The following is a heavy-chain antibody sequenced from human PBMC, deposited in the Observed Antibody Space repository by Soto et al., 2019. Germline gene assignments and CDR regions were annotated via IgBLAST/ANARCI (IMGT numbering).Heavy chain of an antibody. CDR1: GFTFADYV. J-gene: IGHJ6*02. Sequence: EVQLVESGGGLVQPGRSLRLSCTSSGFTFADYVLSWVHQAPGKGLEWVGFIRSKAYGGSTEYAASVKGRFSISRDDSKSIAYLQMNSLKVEDTAVYYCTRGITIFGVDLGDVWGQGTTVTVSS. D-gene: IGHD3-3*01. V-gene: IGHV3-49*04. CDR3: TRGITIFGVDLGDV. CDR2: IRSKAYGGST.